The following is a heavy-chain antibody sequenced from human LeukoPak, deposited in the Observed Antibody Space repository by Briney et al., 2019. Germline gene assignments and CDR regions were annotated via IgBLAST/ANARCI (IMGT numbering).Heavy chain of an antibody. CDR1: GGSVSSHY. CDR3: AREVSASGWNWFDP. J-gene: IGHJ5*02. D-gene: IGHD6-13*01. CDR2: ISYSGST. Sequence: PSETLSLTCTVSGGSVSSHYWSWIRKPPGMGLEWIGYISYSGSTNYNPSLKSRVTISEDTSKNQVSLNLGSVTAADTAVYYCAREVSASGWNWFDPWGQGTLVIVSS. V-gene: IGHV4-59*02.